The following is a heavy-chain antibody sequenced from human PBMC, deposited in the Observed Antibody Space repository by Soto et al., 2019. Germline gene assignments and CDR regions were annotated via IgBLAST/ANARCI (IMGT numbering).Heavy chain of an antibody. CDR3: ARLRGSGSYRYFDY. J-gene: IGHJ4*02. V-gene: IGHV4-34*01. D-gene: IGHD3-10*02. Sequence: SETLSLTCAVYGGSFSGYYWSWIRQPPGKGLEWIGEINHSGSTNYNPSLKSRVTISVDTSKNQFSLKLSSVTAADTAVYYCARLRGSGSYRYFDYWGQGTLVTVSS. CDR2: INHSGST. CDR1: GGSFSGYY.